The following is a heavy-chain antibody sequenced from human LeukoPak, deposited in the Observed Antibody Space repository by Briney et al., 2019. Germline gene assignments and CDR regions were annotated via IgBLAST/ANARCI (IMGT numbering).Heavy chain of an antibody. Sequence: PGGSLRLSCAASGFTFSSYSMNWVRQAPGKGLEWVSSISSSSSYIYYADSVKGRFTISRDNAKNSLYLQMNSLRAEDTAVYYCARASSGWHAPTDYWGQGTLVTVSS. V-gene: IGHV3-21*01. CDR2: ISSSSSYI. J-gene: IGHJ4*02. CDR1: GFTFSSYS. D-gene: IGHD6-19*01. CDR3: ARASSGWHAPTDY.